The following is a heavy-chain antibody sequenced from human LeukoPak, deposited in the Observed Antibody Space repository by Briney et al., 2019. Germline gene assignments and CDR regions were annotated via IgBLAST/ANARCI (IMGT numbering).Heavy chain of an antibody. D-gene: IGHD1-26*01. V-gene: IGHV3-74*01. CDR2: INGDGSST. Sequence: GGSLRLSCAASGFTFSGYWMHWVRQAPGKGLVWVSRINGDGSSTGYADSVKGRFTISRDNAKNMLYLQMNSLRVEDTAEYYCARGGSYSASHFDYWGQGTLVTVSS. J-gene: IGHJ4*02. CDR1: GFTFSGYW. CDR3: ARGGSYSASHFDY.